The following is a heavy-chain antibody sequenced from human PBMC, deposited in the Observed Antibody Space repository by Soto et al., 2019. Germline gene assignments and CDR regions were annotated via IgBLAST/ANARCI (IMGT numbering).Heavy chain of an antibody. V-gene: IGHV3-23*01. D-gene: IGHD3-3*01. J-gene: IGHJ4*02. Sequence: PGGSLRLSCAASGFTFSSYAMSWVRQAPGKGLEWVSAISGSGGSTYYADSVKGRFTISRDNSKNTLYLQMNSLRAEDTAVYYCATVWEWSFRFASGGQGTLVPFPS. CDR1: GFTFSSYA. CDR3: ATVWEWSFRFAS. CDR2: ISGSGGST.